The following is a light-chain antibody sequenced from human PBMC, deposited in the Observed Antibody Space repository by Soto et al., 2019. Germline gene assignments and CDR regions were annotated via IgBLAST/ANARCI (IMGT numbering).Light chain of an antibody. CDR3: QQYNNWPPGST. CDR1: QSIGTN. Sequence: EIVLTQSPATLSVSPGDRATLSCRASQSIGTNLAWHQQRSGQAPRLLIYAASTRATGIPARFSGSGSGTEFTHTITSLQPEDFAVYYCQQYNNWPPGSTFGGGTKVDIK. CDR2: AAS. V-gene: IGKV3-15*01. J-gene: IGKJ4*01.